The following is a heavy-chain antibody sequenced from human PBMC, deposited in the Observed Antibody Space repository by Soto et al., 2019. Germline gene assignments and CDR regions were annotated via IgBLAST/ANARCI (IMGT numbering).Heavy chain of an antibody. CDR2: IDEYGSTI. D-gene: IGHD3-10*01. V-gene: IGHV3-74*01. J-gene: IGHJ4*02. Sequence: EVQLVESGGGLVRLGGSWRLSCAASGFPFGGNGRNWVRQVPGKGLLWVSRIDEYGSTINYADSVKGRFTISRDNARNTLYLEMNSLRAEDTALYYCTRDIGGKGAYWGPGTLVTVSS. CDR3: TRDIGGKGAY. CDR1: GFPFGGNG.